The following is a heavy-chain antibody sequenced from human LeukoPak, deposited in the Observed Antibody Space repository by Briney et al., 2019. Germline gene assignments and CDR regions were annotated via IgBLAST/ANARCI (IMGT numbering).Heavy chain of an antibody. CDR2: IKEDGSEK. Sequence: GGSLRLSCSASGFTLSSYWMSWVRQAPGKGLEWVANIKEDGSEKYYVDSVKGRFTISRDNAKNSLYLHMNSLTAEDTAMYYCARDWVAGVPFDAFDIWGQGTMVSVSS. V-gene: IGHV3-7*03. CDR3: ARDWVAGVPFDAFDI. J-gene: IGHJ3*02. D-gene: IGHD3-10*01. CDR1: GFTLSSYW.